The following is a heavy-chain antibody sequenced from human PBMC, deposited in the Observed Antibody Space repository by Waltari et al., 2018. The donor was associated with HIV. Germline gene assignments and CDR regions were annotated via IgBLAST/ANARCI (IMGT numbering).Heavy chain of an antibody. CDR1: GLTGRTSA. CDR3: AKEAAVSAGPLDS. J-gene: IGHJ4*02. V-gene: IGHV3-23*04. Sequence: EVHFAESGGGLVQPGGSLRFSCVFSGLTGRTSALTWVRQAPGKGLQWVSSIGGSDNSTHYADSVRDRFIISRDDSQNTMSLQMDSLTINDTAVYYCAKEAAVSAGPLDSWGQGIVVIVSS. D-gene: IGHD6-19*01. CDR2: IGGSDNST.